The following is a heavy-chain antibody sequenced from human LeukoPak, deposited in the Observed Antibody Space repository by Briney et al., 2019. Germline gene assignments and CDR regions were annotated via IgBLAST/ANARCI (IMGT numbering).Heavy chain of an antibody. D-gene: IGHD5-24*01. V-gene: IGHV3-23*01. CDR2: ISGSGGST. CDR3: AKDCGWLHFCS. Sequence: GGSLRLSCAASGFTFSSYAMSWVRQAPGKGLEWVSAISGSGGSTYYADSVKGRFTISRDNSKNTLYLQINTLRAEDTAIYYCAKDCGWLHFCSWGQGTLVTVSS. CDR1: GFTFSSYA. J-gene: IGHJ5*02.